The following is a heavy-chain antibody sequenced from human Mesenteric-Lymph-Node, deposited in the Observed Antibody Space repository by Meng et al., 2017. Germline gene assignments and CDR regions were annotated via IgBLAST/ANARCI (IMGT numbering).Heavy chain of an antibody. D-gene: IGHD3-22*01. Sequence: ASVKVSCKASGYTFTGYYIHWVRQAPGQGLEWMGRINPDNGGTNYAQKFQGRVTMTRDTSISTAYMELSRLRSDDTAVYYCARSPVSPITMIRSWDYWGQGTLVTVSS. CDR3: ARSPVSPITMIRSWDY. J-gene: IGHJ4*02. V-gene: IGHV1-2*06. CDR1: GYTFTGYY. CDR2: INPDNGGT.